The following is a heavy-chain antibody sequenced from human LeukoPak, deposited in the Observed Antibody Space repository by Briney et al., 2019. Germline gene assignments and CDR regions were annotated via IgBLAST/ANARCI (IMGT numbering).Heavy chain of an antibody. V-gene: IGHV4-34*01. CDR3: AKDWGFLEWLGSYMDV. J-gene: IGHJ6*03. CDR1: GGSFSGYY. Sequence: PSETLSLTCAVYGGSFSGYYWSWIRQPPGKGLEWIGEINHSGSTNYNPSLKSRVTISVDTSKNQFSLKLSSVTAADTAVYYCAKDWGFLEWLGSYMDVWGKGTTVTVSS. CDR2: INHSGST. D-gene: IGHD3-3*01.